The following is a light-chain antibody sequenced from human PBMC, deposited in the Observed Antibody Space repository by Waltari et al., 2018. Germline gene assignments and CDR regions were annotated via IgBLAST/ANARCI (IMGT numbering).Light chain of an antibody. CDR1: SSDVGGYTY. V-gene: IGLV2-14*01. Sequence: QSALTQPASVSGSPGQPITISCTGSSSDVGGYTYVSWYQQYAGKAPKLMIYDVSKRPSGVSNRFSGSKSGNTASLTISGLQAEDEADYYCSSYTSSSTWVFGGGTKLTVL. CDR3: SSYTSSSTWV. J-gene: IGLJ3*02. CDR2: DVS.